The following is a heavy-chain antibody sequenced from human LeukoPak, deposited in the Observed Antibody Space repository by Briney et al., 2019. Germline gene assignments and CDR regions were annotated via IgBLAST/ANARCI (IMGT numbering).Heavy chain of an antibody. CDR3: ARDRGWELHGWDFDI. CDR2: MNPNSGNT. D-gene: IGHD1-26*01. V-gene: IGHV1-8*01. J-gene: IGHJ3*02. CDR1: GYTFTSYD. Sequence: GASVKVSCKASGYTFTSYDINWVRQATGQGLEWMGWMNPNSGNTGYAQKFQGRVTMTRNTSISTAYMELSSLRSEDTAVYYCARDRGWELHGWDFDIWGQGTMVTVSS.